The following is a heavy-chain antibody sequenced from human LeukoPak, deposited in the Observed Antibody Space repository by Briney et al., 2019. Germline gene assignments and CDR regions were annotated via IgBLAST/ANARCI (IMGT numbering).Heavy chain of an antibody. CDR3: AKDQWNPDY. CDR1: GFTFSSYG. Sequence: GRSLRLSCAASGFTFSSYGMHWVRQAPGKGLGWVAVVWDDGSRQNYADSVKGRFTISRDNSKNMLYLQMNSLRAEDTAVYYCAKDQWNPDYWGQGTLVSVSS. J-gene: IGHJ4*02. D-gene: IGHD6-19*01. CDR2: VWDDGSRQ. V-gene: IGHV3-33*06.